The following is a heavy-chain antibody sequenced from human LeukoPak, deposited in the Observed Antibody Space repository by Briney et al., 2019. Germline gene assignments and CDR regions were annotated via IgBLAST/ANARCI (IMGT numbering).Heavy chain of an antibody. J-gene: IGHJ4*02. Sequence: PSETLSLTCTVSGGFISSYYWSWIRQPAGKGLEWIGRIYTSGSTNYNPSLKSRVTMSVDTSKNQFSLKLSSVTAADTAVYYCARDRDSVVPAATLDYWGQGTLVTVSS. CDR2: IYTSGST. D-gene: IGHD2-2*01. CDR3: ARDRDSVVPAATLDY. V-gene: IGHV4-4*07. CDR1: GGFISSYY.